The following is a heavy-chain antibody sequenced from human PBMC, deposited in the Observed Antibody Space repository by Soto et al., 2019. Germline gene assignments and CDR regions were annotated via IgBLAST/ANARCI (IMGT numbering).Heavy chain of an antibody. V-gene: IGHV1-69*06. CDR3: STGRGTGYNRFDP. CDR1: GGTFISYA. CDR2: IIPLFGTA. D-gene: IGHD7-27*01. Sequence: QVQLVQSGAEVKKPGSSVKVSCKASGGTFISYAISWVRLAPGQGLEWMGGIIPLFGTANYARKFQGRVTITADKSTNTAYMELSSLRSEDTAVYYCSTGRGTGYNRFDPWGQGTLVTVSS. J-gene: IGHJ5*02.